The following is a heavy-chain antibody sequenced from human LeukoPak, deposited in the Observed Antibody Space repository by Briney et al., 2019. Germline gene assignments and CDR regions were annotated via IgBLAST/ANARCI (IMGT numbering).Heavy chain of an antibody. CDR3: ARDLQGIVVAAPSY. CDR2: IWYDGSNK. V-gene: IGHV3-33*08. CDR1: GFTFSNAW. J-gene: IGHJ4*02. D-gene: IGHD3-22*01. Sequence: GGSLRLSCAASGFTFSNAWMSWVRQAPGKGLEWVAVIWYDGSNKYYADSVKGRFTISRDNSKNTLYLQMNSLRAEDTAVYYCARDLQGIVVAAPSYWGQGTLVTVSS.